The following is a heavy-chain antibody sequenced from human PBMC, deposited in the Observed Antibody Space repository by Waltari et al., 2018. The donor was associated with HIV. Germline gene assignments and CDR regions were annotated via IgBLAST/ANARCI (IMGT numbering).Heavy chain of an antibody. CDR2: ISDSGRTT. CDR1: GFTFSDHY. J-gene: IGHJ4*02. CDR3: ARLLRVPTALEDHYYFDF. Sequence: QVQLVESGGGLVKPGGSLRLSCAASGFTFSDHYMSWVRQAPGKGLEWLSYISDSGRTTIYAGSVKGRFTISRDNARNSLYLQMNSLRAEDTALYYCARLLRVPTALEDHYYFDFWGQGTLVTVSS. D-gene: IGHD2-21*02. V-gene: IGHV3-11*01.